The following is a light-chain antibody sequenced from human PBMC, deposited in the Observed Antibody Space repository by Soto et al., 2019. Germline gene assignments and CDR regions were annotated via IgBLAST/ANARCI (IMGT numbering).Light chain of an antibody. Sequence: QSALTQPASVSGSPGQSITISCTGTSSDVGGYNYVSWYQQHPGKAPKLMIYDVSNRPSGVSNRFSGSKSANKASLTISGLQAEDEAAYYCSSYTGSSTYVVFGGGTKVTVL. J-gene: IGLJ2*01. V-gene: IGLV2-14*01. CDR2: DVS. CDR3: SSYTGSSTYVV. CDR1: SSDVGGYNY.